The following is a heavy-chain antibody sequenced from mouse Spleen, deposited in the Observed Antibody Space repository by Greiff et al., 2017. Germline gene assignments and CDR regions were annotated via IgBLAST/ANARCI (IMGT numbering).Heavy chain of an antibody. CDR2: IDPFNGGT. D-gene: IGHD1-1*01. CDR3: ANYYGSSYFDY. V-gene: IGHV1S135*01. CDR1: GYSFTSYY. J-gene: IGHJ2*01. Sequence: VQLQQSGPELMKPGASVKISCKASGYSFTSYYMHWVKQSHGKSLEWIGYIDPFNGGTSYNQKFKGKATLTVDKSSSTAYMHLSSLTSEDSAVYYCANYYGSSYFDYWGQGTTLTVSS.